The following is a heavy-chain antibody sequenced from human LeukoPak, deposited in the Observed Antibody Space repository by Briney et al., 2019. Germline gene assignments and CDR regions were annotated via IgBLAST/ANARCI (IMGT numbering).Heavy chain of an antibody. CDR2: ISSSGSTI. J-gene: IGHJ4*02. Sequence: GGSLRLSCAASGFTFSDYYMSWIRQAPGKGLAWVSYISSSGSTIYYADSVKGRFPISRDNAKNSLYLQMNSLRAEDTAVYYCARQLELLEGEYYFDYWGQETLVTVSS. V-gene: IGHV3-11*01. CDR1: GFTFSDYY. CDR3: ARQLELLEGEYYFDY. D-gene: IGHD1-7*01.